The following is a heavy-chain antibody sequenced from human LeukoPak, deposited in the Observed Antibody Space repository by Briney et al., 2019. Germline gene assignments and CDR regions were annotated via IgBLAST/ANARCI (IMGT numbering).Heavy chain of an antibody. D-gene: IGHD2/OR15-2a*01. J-gene: IGHJ6*03. CDR3: AREVPDWRLFLDYPRVYYYYMDV. Sequence: SETLSLTCTVSSGSISSYYWSWIRQPPGKGLEWIGYIYYSGSTNYNPSLKSRVTISVDTSKNQFSLKLSSVTAADTAVYYCAREVPDWRLFLDYPRVYYYYMDVWGKGTTVTVSS. CDR1: SGSISSYY. V-gene: IGHV4-59*01. CDR2: IYYSGST.